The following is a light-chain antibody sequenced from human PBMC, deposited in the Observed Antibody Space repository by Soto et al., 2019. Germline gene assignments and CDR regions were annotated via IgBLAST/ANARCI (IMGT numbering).Light chain of an antibody. J-gene: IGKJ1*01. CDR2: AAS. CDR3: QQSTSFPRP. CDR1: QGITSW. V-gene: IGKV1-12*01. Sequence: IQRIQSPSSVSASVGDRVTISCRASQGITSWLAWYQQKPGRAPKLLIYAASTLQSGVPSRFSGSGSGTDFTLTISSLQPEDFAPYYCQQSTSFPRPFGQGTKVDI.